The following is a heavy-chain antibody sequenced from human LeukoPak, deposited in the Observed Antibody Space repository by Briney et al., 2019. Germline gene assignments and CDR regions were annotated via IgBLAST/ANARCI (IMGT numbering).Heavy chain of an antibody. CDR3: ARQDYYEALNWYFDL. CDR2: IYYSGST. Sequence: SETLSLTCTVSGGSISSYYWGWIRQPPGKGLEWIGSIYYSGSTYYNPSLKSRVTISVDTSKNQFSLKLSSVTAADTAVYYCARQDYYEALNWYFDLWGRGTLVTVSS. J-gene: IGHJ2*01. D-gene: IGHD3-22*01. CDR1: GGSISSYY. V-gene: IGHV4-39*01.